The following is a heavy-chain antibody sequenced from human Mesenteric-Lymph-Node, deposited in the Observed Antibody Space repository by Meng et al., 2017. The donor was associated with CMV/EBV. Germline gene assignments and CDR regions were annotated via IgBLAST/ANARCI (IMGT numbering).Heavy chain of an antibody. CDR1: GGSFSGYY. Sequence: LTCAVYGGSFSGYYWSWSRQPPGKGLEWIGEINHSGSTNYNPSLKSRVTISVDTSKNQFSLKLSSVTAADTAVYYCARGGRWLQLRYWGQGTLVTVSS. J-gene: IGHJ4*02. CDR3: ARGGRWLQLRY. CDR2: INHSGST. D-gene: IGHD5-24*01. V-gene: IGHV4-34*01.